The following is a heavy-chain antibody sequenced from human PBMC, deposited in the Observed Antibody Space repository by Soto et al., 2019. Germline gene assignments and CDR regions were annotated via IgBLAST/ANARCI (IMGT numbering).Heavy chain of an antibody. CDR2: IKSQTNGGTT. J-gene: IGHJ4*02. CDR3: ALRKTGSYFDY. Sequence: EVQLVESGGGLVKPGGSLRLSCAASGFTFINAWMTWVRQAPGKGLEWVGRIKSQTNGGTTEYAAPVKGRFTISRDDSKNTLYLQMNSLRAEDTAVYYCALRKTGSYFDYWGQGTLVTVSS. CDR1: GFTFINAW. D-gene: IGHD1-26*01. V-gene: IGHV3-15*01.